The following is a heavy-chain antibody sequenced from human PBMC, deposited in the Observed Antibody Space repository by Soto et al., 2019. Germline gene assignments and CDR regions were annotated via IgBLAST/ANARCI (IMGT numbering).Heavy chain of an antibody. CDR2: ISAYNGNT. V-gene: IGHV1-18*01. Sequence: ASVKVSCKASGYTFTSYGISWVRQAPGQGLEWMGWISAYNGNTNYAQRLQGRVTMTTDTSTSTAYMELRSLRSDDTAVYYCARDLGYSSSSLTDYWGQGTLVTVSS. CDR3: ARDLGYSSSSLTDY. CDR1: GYTFTSYG. D-gene: IGHD6-6*01. J-gene: IGHJ4*02.